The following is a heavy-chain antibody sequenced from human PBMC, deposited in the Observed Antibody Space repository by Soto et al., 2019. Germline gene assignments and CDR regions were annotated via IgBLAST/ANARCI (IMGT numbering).Heavy chain of an antibody. J-gene: IGHJ6*03. CDR3: ARHPISFAPGSYYYYYMDV. Sequence: PSETLSLTCTVSGGSISSYYWSWIRQPPGKGLEWIGYIYYSGSTNYNPSLKSRVTISVDTSKNQFSLKLSSVTAADTAVYYCARHPISFAPGSYYYYYMDVWGKGTTVTVSS. CDR2: IYYSGST. D-gene: IGHD3-10*01. CDR1: GGSISSYY. V-gene: IGHV4-59*08.